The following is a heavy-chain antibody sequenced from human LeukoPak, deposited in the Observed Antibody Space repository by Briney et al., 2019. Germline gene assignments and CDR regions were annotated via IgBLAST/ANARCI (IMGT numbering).Heavy chain of an antibody. CDR2: ISSSGSAI. Sequence: GGSLRLSCAASGFPLSSYSINWVCQAPGKGLEWVSYISSSGSAIYYVDSVKGRFTVSRENAKNSLFLQMNSPRAEDTAVYYCVRVKGSYFDYWGQGALVTVSS. D-gene: IGHD2-15*01. CDR3: VRVKGSYFDY. CDR1: GFPLSSYS. J-gene: IGHJ4*02. V-gene: IGHV3-48*01.